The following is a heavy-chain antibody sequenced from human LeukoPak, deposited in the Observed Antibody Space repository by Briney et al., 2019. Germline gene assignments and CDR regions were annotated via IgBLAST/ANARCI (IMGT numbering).Heavy chain of an antibody. CDR2: INSDGSSI. Sequence: GGSLRLSCAASGFTFSSHWMHWVRQAPGKGLVWVSRINSDGSSISYADSVKGRFTISRDNAKNTLYLQMNSLRAEDTAVYYCAKDFRIGYSAHFDYWGQGALVTDSS. D-gene: IGHD2-21*01. V-gene: IGHV3-74*01. J-gene: IGHJ4*02. CDR3: AKDFRIGYSAHFDY. CDR1: GFTFSSHW.